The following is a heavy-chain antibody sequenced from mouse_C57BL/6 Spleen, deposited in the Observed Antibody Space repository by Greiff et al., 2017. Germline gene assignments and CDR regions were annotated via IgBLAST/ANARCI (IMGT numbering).Heavy chain of an antibody. J-gene: IGHJ1*03. V-gene: IGHV2-2*01. CDR2: IWSGGST. D-gene: IGHD1-1*01. Sequence: QVQLQQSGPGLVQPSQCLSITCTASGFSLTSYGVHWVRQSPGKGLEWLGGIWSGGSTDYNAAFISRLSISKDNSKSHFFFKMISLQADDTAVSYCARNNYYGGSYWYFGGWGTGTTVTVSS. CDR3: ARNNYYGGSYWYFGG. CDR1: GFSLTSYG.